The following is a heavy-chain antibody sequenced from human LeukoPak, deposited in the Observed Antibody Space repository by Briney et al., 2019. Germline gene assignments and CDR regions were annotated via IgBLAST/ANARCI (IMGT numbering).Heavy chain of an antibody. V-gene: IGHV3-21*01. Sequence: PGGSLRLSCAASGFTFSSYNMNWVRQAPGKGLEWVSSISSSSSYIYYADSVKGRFTISRDNAKNSLYLQMNSLRAEDTAVYYCARVGAERGYSGYDPAGFDYWGQGTLVTVSS. CDR1: GFTFSSYN. D-gene: IGHD5-12*01. CDR3: ARVGAERGYSGYDPAGFDY. CDR2: ISSSSSYI. J-gene: IGHJ4*02.